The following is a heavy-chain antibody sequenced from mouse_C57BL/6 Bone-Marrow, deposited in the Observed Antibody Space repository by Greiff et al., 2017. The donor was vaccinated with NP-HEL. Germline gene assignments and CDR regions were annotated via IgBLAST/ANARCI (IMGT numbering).Heavy chain of an antibody. CDR2: IYPGSGST. V-gene: IGHV1-55*01. CDR1: GYTFTSYW. CDR3: ARPSIYYYGSRGYAMDY. D-gene: IGHD1-1*01. J-gene: IGHJ4*01. Sequence: QVQLQQPGAELVKPGASVKMYCKASGYTFTSYWITWVKQRPGQGLEWIGDIYPGSGSTNYNEKFKSKATLTVDTSSSTAYMQLSSLTSEDSAVYYCARPSIYYYGSRGYAMDYWGQGTSVTVSS.